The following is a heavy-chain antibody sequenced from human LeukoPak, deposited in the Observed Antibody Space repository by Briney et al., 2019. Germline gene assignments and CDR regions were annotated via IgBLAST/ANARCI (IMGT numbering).Heavy chain of an antibody. CDR1: GYTFISHG. J-gene: IGHJ3*02. D-gene: IGHD4-17*01. Sequence: ASVKVSCKASGYTFISHGITWVRQAPGQGLEWMGWISAYNGNTNYAQKLQGRVTMTTDTSTITAYMELRRLRSDDTAVYYCARIMTTVTLDAFDIWGQGTMVTVSS. V-gene: IGHV1-18*01. CDR3: ARIMTTVTLDAFDI. CDR2: ISAYNGNT.